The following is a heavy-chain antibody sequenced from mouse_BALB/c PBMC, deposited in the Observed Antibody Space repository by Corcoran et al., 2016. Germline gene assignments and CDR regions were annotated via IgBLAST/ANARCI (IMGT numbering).Heavy chain of an antibody. Sequence: QVQLQQPGAELVKPGASVKLSCKASGYTFTSYWMHWVKQRPGQGLEWIGEINPSNGRTNYNEKFKSKATLTVDKSSSTAYMQLSSLTSEDSAVYYCAREEYGYDWGQGTTLTVSS. V-gene: IGHV1S81*02. CDR1: GYTFTSYW. CDR2: INPSNGRT. CDR3: AREEYGYD. D-gene: IGHD2-2*01. J-gene: IGHJ2*01.